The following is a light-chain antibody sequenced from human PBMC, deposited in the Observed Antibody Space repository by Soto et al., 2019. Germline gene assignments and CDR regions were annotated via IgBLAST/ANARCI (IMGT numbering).Light chain of an antibody. CDR1: SSDVGGYNY. V-gene: IGLV2-11*01. CDR3: CPYAGSYTFV. J-gene: IGLJ1*01. Sequence: QSALTQPRSVSGSPGQSVTISCTGTSSDVGGYNYVSWYQQHPGKAPELMIYDVSKRPSGVPDRFSGSKSGNTASLTISGLKADDEADYYCCPYAGSYTFVFGTGTKVTVL. CDR2: DVS.